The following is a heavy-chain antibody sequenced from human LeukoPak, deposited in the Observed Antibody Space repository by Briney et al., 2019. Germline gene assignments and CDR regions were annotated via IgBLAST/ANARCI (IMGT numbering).Heavy chain of an antibody. J-gene: IGHJ2*01. CDR2: IYYSGST. CDR1: GGSISSYY. V-gene: IGHV4-59*08. Sequence: SETLSLTCTVSGGSISSYYWSWIRQHPGKGLEWIGYIYYSGSTNYNPSLKSRVTISADTSKNQFSLKLSSVTAADTAVYYCARHIISSSWYFDLWGRGTLVTVSS. CDR3: ARHIISSSWYFDL. D-gene: IGHD6-13*01.